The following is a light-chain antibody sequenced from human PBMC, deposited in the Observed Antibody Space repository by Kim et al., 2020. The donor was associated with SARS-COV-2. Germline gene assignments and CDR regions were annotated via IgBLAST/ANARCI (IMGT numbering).Light chain of an antibody. CDR2: GAS. CDR3: QQYNSLWT. CDR1: QSVSTN. J-gene: IGKJ1*01. V-gene: IGKV3D-15*01. Sequence: SVSPGERATLSCRASQSVSTNFAWYQQKPGQAPRLLIYGASTRATGIPARFSGSGSETEFTLTISSLQPEDFAVYYCQQYNSLWTFGQGTKVEIK.